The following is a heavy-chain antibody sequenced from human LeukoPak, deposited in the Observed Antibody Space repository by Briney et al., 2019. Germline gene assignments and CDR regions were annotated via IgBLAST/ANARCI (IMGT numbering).Heavy chain of an antibody. D-gene: IGHD2-15*01. CDR2: ISSSGSTI. Sequence: PGGSLRLSCAASGFTFSDYYMSWIRQAPGKGLEWVSYISSSGSTIYYADSVKGRFTISRDNAKNSLYLQMNSLRAEDTAVYYCAQVRGYCSGGSCYYWFDPWGQGTLVTVSS. CDR3: AQVRGYCSGGSCYYWFDP. V-gene: IGHV3-11*01. J-gene: IGHJ5*02. CDR1: GFTFSDYY.